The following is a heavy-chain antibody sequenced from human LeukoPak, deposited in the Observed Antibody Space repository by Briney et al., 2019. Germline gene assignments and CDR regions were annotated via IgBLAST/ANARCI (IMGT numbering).Heavy chain of an antibody. CDR1: GFIFSNYW. V-gene: IGHV3-7*01. Sequence: AGGSLRLSCAASGFIFSNYWMSWVRQAPGKGLEWVANINQDGNHKFYVDSVQGRFTISRDNAKNSLYLQMNSLRAEDTAVYYCARDNPRRPFDYWGQGTLATVSS. CDR2: INQDGNHK. J-gene: IGHJ4*02. CDR3: ARDNPRRPFDY. D-gene: IGHD1-14*01.